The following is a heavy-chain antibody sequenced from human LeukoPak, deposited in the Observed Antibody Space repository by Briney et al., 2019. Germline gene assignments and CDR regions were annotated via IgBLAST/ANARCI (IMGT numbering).Heavy chain of an antibody. Sequence: GRSLRLSCAASGFTFSSYGMHWVRQAPGKGLEWVAVIWYDGSNKYYADSVKGRFTISRDNSKNTLYPQMNSLRAEDTAVYYCARDMGSDAFDIWGQGTMVTVSS. J-gene: IGHJ3*02. D-gene: IGHD3-10*01. V-gene: IGHV3-33*01. CDR3: ARDMGSDAFDI. CDR1: GFTFSSYG. CDR2: IWYDGSNK.